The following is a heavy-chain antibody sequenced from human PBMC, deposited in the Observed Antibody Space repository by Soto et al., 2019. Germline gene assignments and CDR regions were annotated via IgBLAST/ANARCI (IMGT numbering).Heavy chain of an antibody. V-gene: IGHV1-69*01. Sequence: QVQLVQSGAEVKKPGSSVKVSCKASGGTFSTYTITWVRQAPGQGLEWMGGIIPIFGTANYPQKFQGRVTITADESTSTAYMEMSSLRSEETAVYYCARSQDSSGYWNNCFDPWGQGTLVTVSS. CDR1: GGTFSTYT. J-gene: IGHJ5*02. D-gene: IGHD3-22*01. CDR2: IIPIFGTA. CDR3: ARSQDSSGYWNNCFDP.